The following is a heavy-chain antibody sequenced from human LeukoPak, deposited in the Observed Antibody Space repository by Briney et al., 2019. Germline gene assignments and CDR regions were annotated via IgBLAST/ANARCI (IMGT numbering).Heavy chain of an antibody. CDR1: GFTFSVYG. J-gene: IGHJ4*02. CDR3: GKAEGVSGSLYHGDY. CDR2: ISHDGNNK. Sequence: PGGSLRLSCAASGFTFSVYGMHWVRQAPGKGLEWVAVISHDGNNKYYEDSVKGRFSISRDNSKNTVYLQMNSLRAEDTAIYYCGKAEGVSGSLYHGDYWGQGTLVTVSS. V-gene: IGHV3-30*18. D-gene: IGHD3-10*01.